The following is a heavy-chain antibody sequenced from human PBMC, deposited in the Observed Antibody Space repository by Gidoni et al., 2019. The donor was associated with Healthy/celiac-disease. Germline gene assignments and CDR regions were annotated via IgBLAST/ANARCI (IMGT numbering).Heavy chain of an antibody. CDR3: ARGDTDI. CDR1: GYSFTSYW. CDR2: FDLSDSYT. Sequence: EVQLVQSGAEVQKPGESLRISCKDSGYSFTSYWISWVRQMPGKGLDWMGRFDLSDSYTNYCLSLQGNVPISADKSISTSYRQWSSLKASETAMFYCARGDTDIWGQGTMVTVSS. J-gene: IGHJ3*02. V-gene: IGHV5-10-1*03.